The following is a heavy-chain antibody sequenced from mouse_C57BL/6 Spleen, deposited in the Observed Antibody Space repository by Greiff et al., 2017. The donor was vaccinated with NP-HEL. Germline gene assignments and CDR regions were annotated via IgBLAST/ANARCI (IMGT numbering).Heavy chain of an antibody. J-gene: IGHJ2*01. Sequence: EVQLQQSGPELVKPGASVKISCKASGYTFTDYYMNWVKQSHGKSLEWIGDINPNNGGTSYNQKFKGKATLTVDNSSSTAYMELRSLTSEDSAVYYCARRGGLDYWGQGTTLTVSS. CDR2: INPNNGGT. CDR1: GYTFTDYY. V-gene: IGHV1-26*01. CDR3: ARRGGLDY.